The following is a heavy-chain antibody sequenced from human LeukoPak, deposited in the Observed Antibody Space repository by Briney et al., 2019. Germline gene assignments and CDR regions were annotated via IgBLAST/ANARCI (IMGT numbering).Heavy chain of an antibody. J-gene: IGHJ4*02. V-gene: IGHV4-4*07. CDR3: ARECSSGSCYPYYFDY. Sequence: SETLSLTCTVSVNSISNYYWSCIRQPAGKGLEWIGRIYTSGSTNYNPSLKSRVTMSVDTSKNQFSLKLSSVTAADTAVYYCARECSSGSCYPYYFDYWGQGTLVTVSS. CDR2: IYTSGST. CDR1: VNSISNYY. D-gene: IGHD2-15*01.